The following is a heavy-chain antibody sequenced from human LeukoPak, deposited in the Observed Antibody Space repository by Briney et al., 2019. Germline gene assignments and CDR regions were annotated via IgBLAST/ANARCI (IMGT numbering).Heavy chain of an antibody. D-gene: IGHD3-3*01. V-gene: IGHV1-2*02. CDR2: INPNSGGT. Sequence: ASVKVSCKASGYTFTGYYMHWVRQAPGQGLEWMGWINPNSGGTNYAQKFQGRVTMTRDTSISTAYMELSRLRSDDTAVYYCARARYDSWSGYYTIYYFDYWGQGTLVTVSS. CDR3: ARARYDSWSGYYTIYYFDY. J-gene: IGHJ4*02. CDR1: GYTFTGYY.